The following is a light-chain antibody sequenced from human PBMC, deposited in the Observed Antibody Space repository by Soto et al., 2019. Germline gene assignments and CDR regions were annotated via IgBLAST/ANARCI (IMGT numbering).Light chain of an antibody. CDR3: QQYENWPT. CDR1: QTISSSY. Sequence: EIVVTQSPGTLSLSPGERATLSCRASQTISSSYLAWYQQKPGQAPRLLIYGASNRATGIPARISGRGCGTEFTLIISSLPSEEFAVYYCQQYENWPTFGQGTKVDIK. J-gene: IGKJ1*01. V-gene: IGKV3-15*01. CDR2: GAS.